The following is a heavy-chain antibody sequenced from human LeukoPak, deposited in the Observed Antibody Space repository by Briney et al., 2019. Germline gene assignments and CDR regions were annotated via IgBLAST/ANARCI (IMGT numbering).Heavy chain of an antibody. V-gene: IGHV3-21*01. CDR2: IISSSSYI. Sequence: GGSLRLSCAASGFTFSSYSMNWVRQAPGKGLEWVSSIISSSSYIYYADSVKGRFTISRENAKNSLYLQMNSLRAEDTAVYYCARDSPAAEYLQHWGQGTLVTVSS. J-gene: IGHJ1*01. D-gene: IGHD2-2*01. CDR1: GFTFSSYS. CDR3: ARDSPAAEYLQH.